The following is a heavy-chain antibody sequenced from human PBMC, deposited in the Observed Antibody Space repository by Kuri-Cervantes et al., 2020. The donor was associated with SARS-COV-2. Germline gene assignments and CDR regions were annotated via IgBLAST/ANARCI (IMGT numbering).Heavy chain of an antibody. Sequence: GESLKISCAAFGFTFSNYGMHLVRQAPGKGLEWVAVIWYDGRNKYYADSVKGRLTIFRDNSKNTLYLQMNSLSAEETAVYYCASDSSITPRGSDYWGQGTLVTVSS. V-gene: IGHV3-33*01. D-gene: IGHD6-13*01. CDR2: IWYDGRNK. J-gene: IGHJ4*02. CDR3: ASDSSITPRGSDY. CDR1: GFTFSNYG.